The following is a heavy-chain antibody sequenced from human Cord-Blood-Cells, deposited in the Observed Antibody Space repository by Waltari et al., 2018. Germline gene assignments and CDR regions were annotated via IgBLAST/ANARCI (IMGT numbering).Heavy chain of an antibody. CDR2: INHSGST. CDR3: ARGSPMITFGGVIADLYYFDY. Sequence: QVQLQQWGAGLLKPSETLSLTCAVYGWSFSGYYWSWIRQPPGKGLEWIGEINHSGSTNYNPSLKSRVTISVDTSKNQFSLKLSSVTAADTAVYYCARGSPMITFGGVIADLYYFDYWGQGTLVTVSS. J-gene: IGHJ4*02. CDR1: GWSFSGYY. D-gene: IGHD3-16*02. V-gene: IGHV4-34*01.